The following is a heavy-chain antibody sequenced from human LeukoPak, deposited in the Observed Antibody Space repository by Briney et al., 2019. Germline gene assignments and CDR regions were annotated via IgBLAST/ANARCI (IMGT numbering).Heavy chain of an antibody. D-gene: IGHD2-15*01. CDR2: VSAYNGYT. Sequence: ASVKVSCKTSGFTFTTHGFTWLRQAPGQGLEWMGWVSAYNGYTNYAQKLQGRVTMTTDTSTSTVYMELRSLRFDDSAIYYCARGGLTCSGGSCYPFDYWGQGTLVTVSS. CDR3: ARGGLTCSGGSCYPFDY. V-gene: IGHV1-18*01. CDR1: GFTFTTHG. J-gene: IGHJ4*02.